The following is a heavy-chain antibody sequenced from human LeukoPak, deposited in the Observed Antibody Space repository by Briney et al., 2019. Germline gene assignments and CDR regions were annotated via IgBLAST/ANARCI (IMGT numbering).Heavy chain of an antibody. J-gene: IGHJ3*02. CDR3: ARGLYDSSGLGSAAFDI. CDR1: GFTFSSYE. V-gene: IGHV3-21*01. CDR2: ISSSSSSYI. Sequence: GGSLRLSCAASGFTFSSYEMNWVRQAPGKGLEWVSSISSSSSSYIYYADSVKGRFTISRDNAKNSLYLQMNSLRAEDTAVYYCARGLYDSSGLGSAAFDIWGQGTMVTVSS. D-gene: IGHD3-22*01.